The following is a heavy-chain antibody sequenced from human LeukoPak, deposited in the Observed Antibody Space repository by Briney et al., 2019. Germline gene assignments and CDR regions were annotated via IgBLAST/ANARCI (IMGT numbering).Heavy chain of an antibody. V-gene: IGHV4-34*12. CDR3: ARRYYYYYYGMDV. CDR2: IIHSGST. J-gene: IGHJ6*02. Sequence: PSETLSLTCAVSGGSFSGYFWNWIRQPPGKGLEWIGEIIHSGSTNYNPSLKTRVTISADTSKNQFSLKLSSVTAADTAVNYCARRYYYYYYGMDVWGQGTTVTVSS. CDR1: GGSFSGYF.